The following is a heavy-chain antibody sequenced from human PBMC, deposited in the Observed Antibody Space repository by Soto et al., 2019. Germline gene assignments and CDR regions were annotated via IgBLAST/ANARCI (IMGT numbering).Heavy chain of an antibody. D-gene: IGHD3-3*01. V-gene: IGHV1-18*01. Sequence: ASVKVSCKASGYTFASCGSSWVRQAPGQGLEWMGWISAYNGNTNYAQKLQGRVTMTTDTSTSTAYMELRSLRSDDTAVYYCARVRGQYYYYYYMDVWGKGTTVTVSS. CDR2: ISAYNGNT. J-gene: IGHJ6*03. CDR1: GYTFASCG. CDR3: ARVRGQYYYYYYMDV.